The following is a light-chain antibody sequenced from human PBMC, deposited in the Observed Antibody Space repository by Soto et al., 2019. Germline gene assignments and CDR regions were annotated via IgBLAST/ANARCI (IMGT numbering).Light chain of an antibody. V-gene: IGLV2-23*01. CDR2: EGS. J-gene: IGLJ1*01. CDR1: TSDVGNSNL. Sequence: QSALTQPASVSGSPGQSITISCFGTTSDVGNSNLVSWYQHHPGKAPKVMIYEGSKRPSGISHRFSGSKSGNTASLTISGLLAEDEADYYCCSYGSSRTFVFGTGTKLTVL. CDR3: CSYGSSRTFV.